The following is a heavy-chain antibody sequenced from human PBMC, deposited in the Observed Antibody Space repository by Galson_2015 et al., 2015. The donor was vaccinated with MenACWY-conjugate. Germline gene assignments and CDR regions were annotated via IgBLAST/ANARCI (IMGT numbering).Heavy chain of an antibody. J-gene: IGHJ4*02. D-gene: IGHD4-23*01. CDR3: AREGKANDYGGNSAGY. V-gene: IGHV1-69*06. Sequence: SVKVSCKASGGTFSTYTISWVRQAPGQGLEWMGGIIPIFGTPNYAQNFQGRVTITADKSTNTAYMELSSLRSEDTAVYYCAREGKANDYGGNSAGYWGQGTLVTVSS. CDR1: GGTFSTYT. CDR2: IIPIFGTP.